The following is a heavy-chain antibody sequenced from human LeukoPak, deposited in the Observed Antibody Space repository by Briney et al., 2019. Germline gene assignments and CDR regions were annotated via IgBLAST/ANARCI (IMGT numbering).Heavy chain of an antibody. J-gene: IGHJ4*02. Sequence: GGSLRLSCAASGFTFSSSAMNWVRQAPGKGLQWVSNISGSGGSTYYADSVKGRFTISRDNSKNTLYLQMNSLRAEDTAVYYCARVEMATLHYWGQGTLVTVSS. D-gene: IGHD5-24*01. CDR2: ISGSGGST. V-gene: IGHV3-23*01. CDR1: GFTFSSSA. CDR3: ARVEMATLHY.